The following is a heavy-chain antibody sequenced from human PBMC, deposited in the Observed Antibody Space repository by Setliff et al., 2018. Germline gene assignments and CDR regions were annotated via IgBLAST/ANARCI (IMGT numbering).Heavy chain of an antibody. CDR2: IFYSGRT. Sequence: SETLSLTCTVSGGSISSGSYYWSWIRQPAGKGLEWIGSIFYSGRTFYNPSLKSRVTISVDTSKNQFSLTLSSVTAADTAVYYCARMSGFQYMDVWGKGTTVTVSS. CDR1: GGSISSGSYY. J-gene: IGHJ6*03. CDR3: ARMSGFQYMDV. D-gene: IGHD3-3*01. V-gene: IGHV4-39*01.